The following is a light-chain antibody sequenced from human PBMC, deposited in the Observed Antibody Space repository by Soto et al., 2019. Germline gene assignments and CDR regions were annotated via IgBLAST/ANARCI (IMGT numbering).Light chain of an antibody. Sequence: LTPPPRNLTFSPADRPPLSCRASQSVGSRYLAWHQKKPGQAHMLLIYGASNRATGISDMFSGSGSGTDFTLTSSRLEPEDFAVYYCQQYGNAFMFGPGTKVDIK. J-gene: IGKJ1*01. V-gene: IGKV3-20*01. CDR2: GAS. CDR3: QQYGNAFM. CDR1: QSVGSRY.